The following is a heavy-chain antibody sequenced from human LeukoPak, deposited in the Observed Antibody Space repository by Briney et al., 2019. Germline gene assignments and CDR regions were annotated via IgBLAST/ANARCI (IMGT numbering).Heavy chain of an antibody. J-gene: IGHJ6*02. D-gene: IGHD1-20*01. CDR1: GFTFSSYA. CDR2: IWYDGSNK. V-gene: IGHV3-33*06. Sequence: GGSLRLSCAASGFTFSSYAMHWVRQAPGKGLEWVAVIWYDGSNKYYTDSVKGRFTISRDNSKNTLYLQMNSLRAEDTAVYYCAKGAPGITLMDVWGQGTTVTVSS. CDR3: AKGAPGITLMDV.